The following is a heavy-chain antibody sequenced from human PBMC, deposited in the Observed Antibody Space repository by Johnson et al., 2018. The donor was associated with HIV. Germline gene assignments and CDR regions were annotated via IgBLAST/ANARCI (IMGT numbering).Heavy chain of an antibody. V-gene: IGHV3-23*04. CDR2: ISGSGGST. CDR1: AFAFSSYV. Sequence: VQLVESGGGVVQPGRSLRLSCAASAFAFSSYVMHWVRQAPGKGLEWVSAISGSGGSTYYADSVKGRFTISRDNSKNTLYLQMNSLRAEDTAVYYCAKERRGKQQLVTGNDAFDIWGQGTMVTVSS. D-gene: IGHD6-13*01. J-gene: IGHJ3*02. CDR3: AKERRGKQQLVTGNDAFDI.